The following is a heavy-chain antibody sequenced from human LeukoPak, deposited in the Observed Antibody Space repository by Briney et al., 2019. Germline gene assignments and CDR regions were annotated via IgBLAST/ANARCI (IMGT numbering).Heavy chain of an antibody. J-gene: IGHJ3*02. Sequence: SVKVSCKASGGTCSSYAISWVRQAPGQGLEWMGGIIPIFGTANYAQKFQGRVTITADESTSTAYMELSSLRSEDTAVYYCARDLGDSSGYGAFDIWGQGTMVTVSS. CDR3: ARDLGDSSGYGAFDI. CDR2: IIPIFGTA. CDR1: GGTCSSYA. D-gene: IGHD3-22*01. V-gene: IGHV1-69*01.